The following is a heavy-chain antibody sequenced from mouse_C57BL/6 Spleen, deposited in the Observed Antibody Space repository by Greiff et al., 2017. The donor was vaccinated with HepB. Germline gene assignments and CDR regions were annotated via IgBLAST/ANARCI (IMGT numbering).Heavy chain of an antibody. CDR1: GYTFTSYT. CDR2: INPSSGYT. CDR3: AREGGFPYAMDY. J-gene: IGHJ4*01. V-gene: IGHV1-4*01. Sequence: QVHVKQSGAELARPGASVKMSCKASGYTFTSYTMHWVKQRPGQGLEWIGYINPSSGYTKYNQKFKDKATLTADKSSSTAYMQLSSLTSEDSAVYYCAREGGFPYAMDYWGQGTSVTVSS.